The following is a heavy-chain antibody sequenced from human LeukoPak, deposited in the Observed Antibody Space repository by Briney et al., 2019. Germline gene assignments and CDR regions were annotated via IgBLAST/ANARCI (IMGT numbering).Heavy chain of an antibody. V-gene: IGHV4-31*03. CDR1: GGSISSGVYY. CDR2: IHYSGST. D-gene: IGHD4-17*01. CDR3: ARDYLYGASTAPPGY. J-gene: IGHJ4*02. Sequence: MTSETLSLTCTVSGGSISSGVYYWIWIRQHPGKGLEWIGYIHYSGSTSYNPSLRSRVTISADTSKNQFSLKLSSMTAADTAVYYCARDYLYGASTAPPGYWGQGTLVTVSS.